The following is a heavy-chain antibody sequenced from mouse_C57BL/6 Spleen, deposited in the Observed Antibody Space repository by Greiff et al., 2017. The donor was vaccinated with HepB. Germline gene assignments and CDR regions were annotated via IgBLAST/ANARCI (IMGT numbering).Heavy chain of an antibody. V-gene: IGHV1-22*01. J-gene: IGHJ3*01. CDR3: ARGGSSGYWFAY. CDR1: GYTFTDYN. CDR2: INPNNGGT. Sequence: EVKLVESGPELVKPGASVKMSCKASGYTFTDYNMHWVKQSHGKSLEWIGYINPNNGGTSYNQKFKGKATLTVNKSSSTAYMELRSLTSEDSAVYYCARGGSSGYWFAYWGQGTLVTVSA. D-gene: IGHD3-2*02.